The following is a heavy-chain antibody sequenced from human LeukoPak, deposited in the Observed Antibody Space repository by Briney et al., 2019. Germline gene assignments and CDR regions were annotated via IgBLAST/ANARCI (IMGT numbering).Heavy chain of an antibody. CDR1: GFTFSNYA. CDR2: LSGGDFST. D-gene: IGHD3-10*01. CDR3: AKARGSAPHYYYMDV. Sequence: GGSLRLSCAASGFTFSNYAMSGVRQAAGKGLEWVSALSGGDFSTYYADSVKGRFTITRDTSKNTLYLHMNSLRAEDTAVYYCAKARGSAPHYYYMDVWGKGTTVTVSS. J-gene: IGHJ6*03. V-gene: IGHV3-23*01.